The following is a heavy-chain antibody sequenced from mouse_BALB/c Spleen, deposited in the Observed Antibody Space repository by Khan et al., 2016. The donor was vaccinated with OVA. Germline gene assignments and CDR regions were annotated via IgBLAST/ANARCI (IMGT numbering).Heavy chain of an antibody. J-gene: IGHJ3*01. CDR1: GYTFTSYT. D-gene: IGHD2-14*01. Sequence: QVQLKQSGAELARPGASVKMSCKASGYTFTSYTIHWIKMRPGQGLEWIGYINPNNGYTKYNQKFKDKATLTADKSSTTAYMQLSSLTSDDSAVYDCVRDGADDRNDVWLAYWGMGTLFTVPA. V-gene: IGHV1-4*01. CDR2: INPNNGYT. CDR3: VRDGADDRNDVWLAY.